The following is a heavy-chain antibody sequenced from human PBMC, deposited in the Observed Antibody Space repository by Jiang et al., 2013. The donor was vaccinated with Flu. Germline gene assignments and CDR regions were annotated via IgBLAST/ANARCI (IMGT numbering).Heavy chain of an antibody. D-gene: IGHD6-19*01. CDR1: GDSVSSNSAA. J-gene: IGHJ5*02. CDR3: ARDRQEWAVAGIRGYNWFDP. CDR2: TYYRSKWYN. Sequence: QTLSLTCAISGDSVSSNSAAWNWIRQSPSRGLEWLGRTYYRSKWYNDYAVSVKSRITINPDTSKNQFSLQLNSVTPEDTAVYYCARDRQEWAVAGIRGYNWFDPWGQGTLVTVSS. V-gene: IGHV6-1*01.